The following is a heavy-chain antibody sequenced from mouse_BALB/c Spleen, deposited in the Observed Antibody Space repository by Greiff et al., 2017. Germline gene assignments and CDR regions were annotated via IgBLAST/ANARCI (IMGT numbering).Heavy chain of an antibody. D-gene: IGHD2-1*01. CDR2: IYPGDGDT. CDR1: GYAFSSYW. V-gene: IGHV1-80*01. Sequence: QVQLQQSGAELVRPGSSVKISCKASGYAFSSYWMNWVKQRPGQGLEWIGQIYPGDGDTNYNGKFKGKATLTADKSSSTAYMQLSSLTSEDSAVYFCARRANYGNYGGAMDYWGQGTSVTVSS. J-gene: IGHJ4*01. CDR3: ARRANYGNYGGAMDY.